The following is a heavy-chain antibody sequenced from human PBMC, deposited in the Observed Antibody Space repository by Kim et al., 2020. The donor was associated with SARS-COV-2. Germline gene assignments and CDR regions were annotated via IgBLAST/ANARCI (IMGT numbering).Heavy chain of an antibody. CDR3: ARRRWFIVKQ. J-gene: IGHJ4*02. V-gene: IGHV4-39*01. CDR1: GGSISSSSYY. Sequence: SETLSLTCTVSGGSISSSSYYWGWIRQPPGKGLERIGSIYYSGSTYYNPSLKSRVTISVDTSKNQFSLKLSSVTAADTAVYYCARRRWFIVKQWGQGTLVTVSS. CDR2: IYYSGST. D-gene: IGHD3-10*01.